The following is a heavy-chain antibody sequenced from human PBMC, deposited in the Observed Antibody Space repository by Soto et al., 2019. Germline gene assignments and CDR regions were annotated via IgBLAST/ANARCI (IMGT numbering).Heavy chain of an antibody. CDR1: GGSFSGYY. J-gene: IGHJ4*02. Sequence: PSETLSLTCAVYGGSFSGYYWTWIRQPPGTGPEWIGEINHSGSTNYNPSLKSRVTISVDTSKNQFSLKLTSVTAADTAVYYCARDNITGLFDYWGQGTLVTVSS. CDR3: ARDNITGLFDY. D-gene: IGHD2-8*02. V-gene: IGHV4-34*01. CDR2: INHSGST.